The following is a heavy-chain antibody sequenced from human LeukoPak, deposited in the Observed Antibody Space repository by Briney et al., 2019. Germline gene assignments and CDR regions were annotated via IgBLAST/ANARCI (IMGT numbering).Heavy chain of an antibody. V-gene: IGHV4-59*01. Sequence: ASETPSLTCAVSGVSTSSYHWTWIRQPPGEGLEWIGHIYNSGSTNYNPSLRGRVTISLDTSKNQVSLKLSSVTAADTAMYYCARKDGDGWGQGTLVTVSS. CDR2: IYNSGST. CDR3: ARKDGDG. CDR1: GVSTSSYH. J-gene: IGHJ4*02. D-gene: IGHD5-24*01.